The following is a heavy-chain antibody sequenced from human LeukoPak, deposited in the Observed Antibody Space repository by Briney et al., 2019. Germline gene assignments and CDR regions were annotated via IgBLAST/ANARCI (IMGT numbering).Heavy chain of an antibody. V-gene: IGHV1-46*01. J-gene: IGHJ4*02. CDR3: ARNAYDFRSGYDYYYFDY. CDR2: INPSGGST. D-gene: IGHD3-3*01. CDR1: GYTFTSYY. Sequence: GASVKVSCKASGYTFTSYYMHWVRQAPGQGLEWMGIINPSGGSTSYAQKFQGRVTMTRDTSTSTVYMELSSLRSEDTAVYYCARNAYDFRSGYDYYYFDYWGQGTLVTVSS.